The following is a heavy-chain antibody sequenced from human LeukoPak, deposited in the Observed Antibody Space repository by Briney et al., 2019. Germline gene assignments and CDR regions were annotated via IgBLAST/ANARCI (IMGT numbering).Heavy chain of an antibody. CDR1: GFTFSSYG. J-gene: IGHJ4*02. CDR3: ARDFSMVRGAGVREGVDY. Sequence: GGSLRLSCAASGFTFSSYGMHWVRQAPGKGLEWVAFIRYDGSNKYYADSVKGRFTISRDNSKNTLYLQMNSLRAEDTAVYYCARDFSMVRGAGVREGVDYWGQGTLVTVSS. D-gene: IGHD3-10*01. CDR2: IRYDGSNK. V-gene: IGHV3-30*02.